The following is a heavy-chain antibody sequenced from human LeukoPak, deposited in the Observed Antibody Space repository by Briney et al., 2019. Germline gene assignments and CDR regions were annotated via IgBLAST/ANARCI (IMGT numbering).Heavy chain of an antibody. J-gene: IGHJ4*02. CDR1: GFTFSSYS. CDR3: ARDRRYCTNGVCYTGFDY. D-gene: IGHD2-8*01. CDR2: ISSSSSYI. Sequence: GGSLRLSCAASGFTFSSYSMNWVRQAPGKGLEWVSSISSSSSYIYYADSVKGRFTISRDNAKNSLYLQMNSLRADDTAVYYCARDRRYCTNGVCYTGFDYWGQGTLVTVSS. V-gene: IGHV3-21*01.